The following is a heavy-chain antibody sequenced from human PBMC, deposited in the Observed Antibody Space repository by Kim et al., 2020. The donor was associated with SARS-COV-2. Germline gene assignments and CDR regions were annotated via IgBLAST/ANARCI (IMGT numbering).Heavy chain of an antibody. V-gene: IGHV4-61*02. CDR3: AGQIRKAARLTNFDY. J-gene: IGHJ4*02. Sequence: SETLSLTCTVSGGSISSGSYYWSWIRQPAGKGLEWIGRIYTSGSTNYNPSLKSRVTISVDTSKNQFSLKLSSVTAADTAVYYCAGQIRKAARLTNFDYWGQGTLVTVSS. CDR2: IYTSGST. D-gene: IGHD2-8*01. CDR1: GGSISSGSYY.